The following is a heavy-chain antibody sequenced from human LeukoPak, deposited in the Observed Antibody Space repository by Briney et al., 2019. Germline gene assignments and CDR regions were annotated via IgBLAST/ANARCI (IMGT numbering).Heavy chain of an antibody. CDR2: IKSKTDGGTT. V-gene: IGHV3-15*01. CDR1: GFTFSNAW. CDR3: SSRQWLDVDY. Sequence: PGGSLRLSCAASGFTFSNAWMSWVRQAPGKGLECVGRIKSKTDGGTTDYAAPVKGRFTISRDDSKNTLYLQMNSLKTEDTAVYYCSSRQWLDVDYWGQGTLVTVSS. D-gene: IGHD6-19*01. J-gene: IGHJ4*02.